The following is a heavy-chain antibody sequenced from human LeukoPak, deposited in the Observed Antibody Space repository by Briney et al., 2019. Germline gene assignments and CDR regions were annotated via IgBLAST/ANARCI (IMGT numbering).Heavy chain of an antibody. CDR3: ARVSSSSWYKDY. J-gene: IGHJ4*02. CDR1: GGSFSGYY. V-gene: IGHV4-34*01. Sequence: SETLSLTCAVYGGSFSGYYWSWIRQPPGKGLEWIGEINHSGSTNYNPSLKSRVTISVDTSKNQFSLKLSSVTAADTAVYYCARVSSSSWYKDYWGQGTLVTVSS. CDR2: INHSGST. D-gene: IGHD6-13*01.